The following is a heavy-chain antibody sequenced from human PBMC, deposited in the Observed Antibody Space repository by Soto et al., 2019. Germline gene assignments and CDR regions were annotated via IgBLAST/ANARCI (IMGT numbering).Heavy chain of an antibody. CDR1: GFTFGSYW. CDR2: ISNDGSST. J-gene: IGHJ6*03. CDR3: ARVRYSSSWNYMDV. Sequence: GGSLRLSCAASGFTFGSYWMHWVRQAPGKGLVWVSRISNDGSSTSYADSVKGRFTISRDGAKNTLYLQMNSLRAEDTAVYYCARVRYSSSWNYMDVWGKGTTVTVSS. V-gene: IGHV3-74*01. D-gene: IGHD6-13*01.